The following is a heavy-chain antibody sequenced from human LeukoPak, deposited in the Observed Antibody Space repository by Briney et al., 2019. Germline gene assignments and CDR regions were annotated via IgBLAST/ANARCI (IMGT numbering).Heavy chain of an antibody. CDR2: INHSGST. CDR1: GGSFSGYY. Sequence: SETLSLTCAVYGGSFSGYYWSWIRQPPGKGLEWIGKINHSGSTNYNPSLKSRVTISVDTSKNQFSLKLSSVTAADTAVYCCARGLGDYDPAFDYWGQGTLVTVSS. CDR3: ARGLGDYDPAFDY. V-gene: IGHV4-34*01. D-gene: IGHD4-17*01. J-gene: IGHJ4*02.